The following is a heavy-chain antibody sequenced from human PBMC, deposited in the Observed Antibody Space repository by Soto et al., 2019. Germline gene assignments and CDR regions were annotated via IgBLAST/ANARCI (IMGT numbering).Heavy chain of an antibody. Sequence: PSQTLSLTCAISGDSVSSDITSWNWIRQSPSRGLEWLGRTYYRSKWFHGYAVSVKSRITINPDTSKNQLSLELNSMTPEDTAVYYCARGNALDVWGQGTVVTVSS. CDR2: TYYRSKWFH. D-gene: IGHD3-10*01. V-gene: IGHV6-1*01. J-gene: IGHJ3*01. CDR1: GDSVSSDITS. CDR3: ARGNALDV.